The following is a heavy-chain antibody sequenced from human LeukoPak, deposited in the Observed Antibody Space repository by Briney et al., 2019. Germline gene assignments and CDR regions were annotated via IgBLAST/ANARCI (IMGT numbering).Heavy chain of an antibody. J-gene: IGHJ4*02. CDR2: IKQDGSEQ. CDR1: GFTFSSYW. Sequence: GGPLTLSCAVSGFTFSSYWMSWVRQAPGRGLGWVVNIKQDGSEQYYVDSLKGRFTISRDNAKNPLYLQMNTLRAADTAVYYCASLSLDTAMAPEAYWGQGTLVTVSS. V-gene: IGHV3-7*01. CDR3: ASLSLDTAMAPEAY. D-gene: IGHD5-18*01.